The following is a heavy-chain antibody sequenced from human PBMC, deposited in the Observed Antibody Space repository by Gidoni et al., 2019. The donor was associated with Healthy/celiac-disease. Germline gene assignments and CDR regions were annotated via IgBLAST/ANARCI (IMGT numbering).Heavy chain of an antibody. Sequence: QVQLQQWGAGLLKPSETLSLTCDVYGGSFSGYYWSCIRQPPGKGLEWIGEINHSGSTNYTPSLKSRVSISVDTPKNQFSLKLSSVTAADTAVYYCARGSGYYYPYYGMDVWGQGTTVTVSS. CDR2: INHSGST. D-gene: IGHD3-22*01. CDR3: ARGSGYYYPYYGMDV. CDR1: GGSFSGYY. V-gene: IGHV4-34*01. J-gene: IGHJ6*02.